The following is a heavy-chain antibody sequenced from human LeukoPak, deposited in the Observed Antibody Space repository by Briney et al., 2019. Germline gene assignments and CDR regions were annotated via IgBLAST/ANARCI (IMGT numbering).Heavy chain of an antibody. J-gene: IGHJ5*02. CDR2: ISGSGGST. Sequence: ETLSLTCAVYGGSFSGYYRSWIRQPPGKGLEWVSAISGSGGSTYYADSVKGRFTISRDNSKNTLYLQMNSLRAEDTAVYYCAKARVDLGGNWFDPWGQGTLVTVSS. CDR3: AKARVDLGGNWFDP. D-gene: IGHD3-16*01. V-gene: IGHV3-23*01. CDR1: GGSFSGYY.